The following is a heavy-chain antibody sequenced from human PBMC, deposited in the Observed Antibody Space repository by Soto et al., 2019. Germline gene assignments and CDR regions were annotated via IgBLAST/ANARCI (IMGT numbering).Heavy chain of an antibody. D-gene: IGHD3-22*01. J-gene: IGHJ6*03. CDR3: AREKYYYDSSGVNYYYMDV. Sequence: ASVKVSCKASGYTFTSYAMNWVRQAPGQGLEWMGWINTNTGNPTYAQGFTGRFVFSLDTSVSTAYLQISSLKAEDTAVYYCAREKYYYDSSGVNYYYMDVWGKGTTVTVSS. CDR1: GYTFTSYA. CDR2: INTNTGNP. V-gene: IGHV7-4-1*02.